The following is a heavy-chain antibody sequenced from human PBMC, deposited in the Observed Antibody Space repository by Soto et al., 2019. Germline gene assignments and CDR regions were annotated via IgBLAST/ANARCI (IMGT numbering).Heavy chain of an antibody. CDR1: GFTFDDYA. J-gene: IGHJ6*02. V-gene: IGHV3-43D*03. CDR3: AKDIAVAGYYYYYGMDV. CDR2: ISWDGGST. Sequence: GGSLRLSCAASGFTFDDYAMHWVRQAPGKGLEWVSLISWDGGSTYYADSVKGRFTISRDNSKNSLYLQMNSLRAEDTALYYCAKDIAVAGYYYYYGMDVWGQGTPVTVSS. D-gene: IGHD6-19*01.